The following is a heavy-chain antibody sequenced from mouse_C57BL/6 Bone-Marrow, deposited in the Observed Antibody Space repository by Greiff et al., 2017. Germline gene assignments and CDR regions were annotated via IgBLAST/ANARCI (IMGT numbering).Heavy chain of an antibody. CDR3: ARQRLRKRGYAMDY. J-gene: IGHJ4*01. CDR2: IYPRSGNT. V-gene: IGHV1-81*01. D-gene: IGHD1-1*01. CDR1: GYTFTSYR. Sequence: QVQLQQSGAELARPGASVKLSCKASGYTFTSYRISWVKQRTGQGLEWIGEIYPRSGNTYYNEKFKGKATLTADKSSSTAYMELRSLTSEDSAVYFCARQRLRKRGYAMDYWGQGTSVTVSS.